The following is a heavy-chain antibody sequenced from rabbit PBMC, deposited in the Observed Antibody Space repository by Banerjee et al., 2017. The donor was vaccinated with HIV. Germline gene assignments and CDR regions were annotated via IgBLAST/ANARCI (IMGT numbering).Heavy chain of an antibody. CDR2: INTSSGNT. V-gene: IGHV1S45*01. J-gene: IGHJ4*01. D-gene: IGHD1-1*01. CDR3: ARTDVSSSGYSL. Sequence: QEQLEESGGDLVKPEGSLTLTCTASGFSFSNKYVMCWVRQAPGKGLEWIACINTSSGNTVYATWAKGRFTISKTSWTTVTLQMTSLTAADTATYFCARTDVSSSGYSLWGPGTLVTVS. CDR1: GFSFSNKYV.